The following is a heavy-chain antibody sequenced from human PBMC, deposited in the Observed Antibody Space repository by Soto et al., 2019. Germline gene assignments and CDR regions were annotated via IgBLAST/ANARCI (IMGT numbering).Heavy chain of an antibody. V-gene: IGHV1-69*12. D-gene: IGHD6-13*01. CDR1: GGTFSNYA. CDR3: ARGVRSTWYHNEYSYYYGMDV. J-gene: IGHJ6*02. CDR2: IIPVFHRA. Sequence: QVQLVQSGAEVEKPGSSVKVSCKASGGTFSNYAFSWVRQAPGQGLEWMGGIIPVFHRANYAQKFQGRVTITADESTSTAYVELSSLRSEDTAVYFCARGVRSTWYHNEYSYYYGMDVWGQGTTVTVSS.